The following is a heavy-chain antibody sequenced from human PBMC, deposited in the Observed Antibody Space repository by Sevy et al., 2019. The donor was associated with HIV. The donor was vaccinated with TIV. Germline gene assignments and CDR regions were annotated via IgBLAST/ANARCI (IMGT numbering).Heavy chain of an antibody. CDR2: IRYDGSNK. V-gene: IGHV3-30*02. J-gene: IGHJ6*03. Sequence: GGSLRLSCAASGFTFSSYGMHWVRQAPGKGLEWVAFIRYDGSNKYYADSVKGRFTISRDNSKNTLYLQMNSLRAEDTAVYYCAKDGVYSSSWFYYYYYYMDVWGKGTTVTVSS. CDR3: AKDGVYSSSWFYYYYYYMDV. CDR1: GFTFSSYG. D-gene: IGHD6-13*01.